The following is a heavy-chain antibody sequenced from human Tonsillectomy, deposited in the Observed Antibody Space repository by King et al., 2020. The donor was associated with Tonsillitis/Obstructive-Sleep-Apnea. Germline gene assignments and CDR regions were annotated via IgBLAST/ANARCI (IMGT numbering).Heavy chain of an antibody. CDR2: ISGSGGST. V-gene: IGHV3-23*04. CDR3: AKAFSLGYYYYYMDV. D-gene: IGHD2/OR15-2a*01. CDR1: GFTFSIYA. Sequence: VQLVESGGGLVQPGGSLRLSCAASGFTFSIYAMSWVRQAPGKGLEWVSGISGSGGSTYYADSVKGRFTISRDNSKNTLYLQMNSLRAEDTAVYYCAKAFSLGYYYYYMDVWGKGTTVTVSS. J-gene: IGHJ6*03.